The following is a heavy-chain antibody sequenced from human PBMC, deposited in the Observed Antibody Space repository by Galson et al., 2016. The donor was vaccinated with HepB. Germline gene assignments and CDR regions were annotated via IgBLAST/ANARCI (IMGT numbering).Heavy chain of an antibody. CDR1: GFSLSTSGMC. D-gene: IGHD2-15*01. J-gene: IGHJ6*02. CDR2: IDWDDDK. CDR3: SRIAGAATGYYSGMDV. V-gene: IGHV2-70*11. Sequence: PALVKPTQTLTLTCTFSGFSLSTSGMCVSWVRQPPGKALEWLARIDWDDDKYYSTSLKTRLTISKDTSKNQVVLTMTNMDPVDTATYYCSRIAGAATGYYSGMDVWGQGTTVTVSS.